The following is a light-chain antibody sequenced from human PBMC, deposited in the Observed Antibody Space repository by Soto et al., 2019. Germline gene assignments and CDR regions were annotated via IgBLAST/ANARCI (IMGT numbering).Light chain of an antibody. CDR2: DAS. Sequence: EFVLTQSPGTLSLSPGERATLSCRASQTVRNNYLAWYQQKPGQAPRLLIYDASSRATGIPDRFSGGGAGTDFTLTISRLEPEDFGVYYWQQFSSYPLTFGGGTKVEIK. CDR1: QTVRNNY. CDR3: QQFSSYPLT. V-gene: IGKV3-20*01. J-gene: IGKJ4*01.